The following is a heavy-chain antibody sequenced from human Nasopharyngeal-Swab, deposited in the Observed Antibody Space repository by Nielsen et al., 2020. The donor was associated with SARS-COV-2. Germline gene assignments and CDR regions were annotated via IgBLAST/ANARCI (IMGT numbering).Heavy chain of an antibody. V-gene: IGHV3-30-3*01. Sequence: GESLKISCAASGFTSSSYAMHWVRQAPGKGLEWVAVISYDGSNKYYADSVKGRFTISRDNSKNTLYLQMNSLRAEDTAVYYCARSARSWYRAYYYYMDVWGKGTTVTVSS. CDR1: GFTSSSYA. J-gene: IGHJ6*03. CDR3: ARSARSWYRAYYYYMDV. D-gene: IGHD6-13*01. CDR2: ISYDGSNK.